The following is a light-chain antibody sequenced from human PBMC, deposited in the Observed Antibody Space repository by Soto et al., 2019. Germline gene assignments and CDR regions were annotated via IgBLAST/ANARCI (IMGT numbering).Light chain of an antibody. Sequence: DIVMTQSPLSLPVTPGEPASISCRSSQTLLHSNGYNYLDWYLQKPGQSPQLLIYLGSNRASGVPDWFSGSGSGTDFTLKISIVEAEDVGVYYCMQALQTPLTFGGGTKVEIK. V-gene: IGKV2-28*01. CDR3: MQALQTPLT. CDR2: LGS. J-gene: IGKJ4*01. CDR1: QTLLHSNGYNY.